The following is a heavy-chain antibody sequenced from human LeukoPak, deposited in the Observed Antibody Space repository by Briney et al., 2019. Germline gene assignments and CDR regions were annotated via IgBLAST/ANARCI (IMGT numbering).Heavy chain of an antibody. CDR1: GFTFSSYA. CDR3: AKGPLVAAAGSYYYYMDV. D-gene: IGHD6-13*01. J-gene: IGHJ6*03. Sequence: GGSLRLSCAASGFTFSSYAMSWVRQAPGKGLEWVSAISGSGGSTYYADSVKGRFTTSRDNSKNTLYLQMNSLRAEDTAVYYCAKGPLVAAAGSYYYYMDVWGKGTTVTVSS. V-gene: IGHV3-23*01. CDR2: ISGSGGST.